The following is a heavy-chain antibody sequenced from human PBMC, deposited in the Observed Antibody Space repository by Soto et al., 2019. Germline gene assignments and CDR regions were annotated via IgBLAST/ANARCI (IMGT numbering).Heavy chain of an antibody. J-gene: IGHJ4*02. D-gene: IGHD6-19*01. CDR2: INHSGST. CDR1: GGSFSGYY. CDR3: ARGQQWRSSFDY. Sequence: QVQLQQWGAGLLKPSETLSLTCAVYGGSFSGYYWSWIRQPPGKGLEWIGEINHSGSTNYNPSLKSRVTISVDTSKNQFSLKLSSVTAADTAVYYCARGQQWRSSFDYWGQGTLVTVSS. V-gene: IGHV4-34*01.